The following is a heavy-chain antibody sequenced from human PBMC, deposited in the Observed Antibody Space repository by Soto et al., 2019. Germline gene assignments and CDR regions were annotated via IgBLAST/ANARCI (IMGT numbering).Heavy chain of an antibody. CDR2: IYPDDSDI. CDR3: ARRAGSSMSGDYYGLDV. CDR1: GYSFTSYW. Sequence: GESLKISGKGSGYSFTSYWIAWVRQMPGKGLEWMGIIYPDDSDIRYSPSFQGQVTISADKSITTAYLQWSSLKSSDTAMYYCARRAGSSMSGDYYGLDVWGQGTTVTVSS. D-gene: IGHD6-13*01. J-gene: IGHJ6*02. V-gene: IGHV5-51*01.